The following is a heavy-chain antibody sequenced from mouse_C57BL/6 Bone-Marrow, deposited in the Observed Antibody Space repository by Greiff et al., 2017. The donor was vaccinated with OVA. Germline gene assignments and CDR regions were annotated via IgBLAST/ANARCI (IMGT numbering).Heavy chain of an antibody. CDR2: INYDGSST. D-gene: IGHD1-1*01. Sequence: VQLKESEGGLVQPGSSMKLSCTASGFTFSDYYMAWVRQVPEKGLEWVANINYDGSSTYYLDSLKSRFIISRDNAKNILYLQMSSLKSEDTATYYCARGDDYGSSPPYFDYWGQGTTLTVSS. V-gene: IGHV5-16*01. CDR3: ARGDDYGSSPPYFDY. CDR1: GFTFSDYY. J-gene: IGHJ2*01.